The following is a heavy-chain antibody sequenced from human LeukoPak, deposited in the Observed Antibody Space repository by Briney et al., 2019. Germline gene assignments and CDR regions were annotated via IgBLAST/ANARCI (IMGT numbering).Heavy chain of an antibody. J-gene: IGHJ4*02. Sequence: PGGSLRLSCIASGFTFTTYAMSWARQAPGKGLEWLSTVNGHGGSTYYAESVKGRFTISRDNSKSTLFLQMNYLRAEDTALYYCASYCDLAACQSADDYWGQGTLVTVSS. CDR1: GFTFTTYA. D-gene: IGHD2-21*01. V-gene: IGHV3-23*01. CDR2: VNGHGGST. CDR3: ASYCDLAACQSADDY.